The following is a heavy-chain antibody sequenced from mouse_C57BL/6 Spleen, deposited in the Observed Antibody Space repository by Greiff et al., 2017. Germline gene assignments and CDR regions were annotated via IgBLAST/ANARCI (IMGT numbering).Heavy chain of an antibody. CDR3: ARDYYGSSNYFDY. Sequence: QVQLKQPGAELVRPGTSVKLSCKASGYTFTSYWVHWVKQRPGQGLEWIGVIDPSDSYTNYNQKLKGKATLTVDTSSSTAYMQLSSLTSEDSAVYYCARDYYGSSNYFDYWGQGTTLTVSS. CDR2: IDPSDSYT. CDR1: GYTFTSYW. J-gene: IGHJ2*01. D-gene: IGHD1-1*01. V-gene: IGHV1-59*01.